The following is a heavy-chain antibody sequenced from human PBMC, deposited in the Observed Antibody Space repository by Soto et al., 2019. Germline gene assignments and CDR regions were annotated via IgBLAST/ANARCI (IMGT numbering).Heavy chain of an antibody. CDR2: IKSKTDGGTT. J-gene: IGHJ5*02. CDR1: GFTFSNAC. D-gene: IGHD3-9*01. CDR3: TTDPLYYDILTGTHQAWFDP. V-gene: IGHV3-15*01. Sequence: GGSLRLYCAASGFTFSNACMSWVRQAPGKGLEWVGRIKSKTDGGTTDYAAPVKGRFTISRDDSKNTLYLQMNSLKTEDTAVYYCTTDPLYYDILTGTHQAWFDPWGQGTLVTVSS.